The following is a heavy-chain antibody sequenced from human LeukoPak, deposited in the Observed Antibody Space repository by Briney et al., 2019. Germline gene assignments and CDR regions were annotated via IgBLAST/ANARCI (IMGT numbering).Heavy chain of an antibody. CDR3: AGSTVVPAASHYWYFDL. V-gene: IGHV1-69*05. D-gene: IGHD2-2*01. Sequence: ASVKVSCKASGGTFSSYAISWVRQAPGQGLEWMGGIIPIFGTANYAQKFQGGVTITTDESTSTAYMELSSLRSEDTAVYYCAGSTVVPAASHYWYFDLWGRGTLVTVSS. J-gene: IGHJ2*01. CDR2: IIPIFGTA. CDR1: GGTFSSYA.